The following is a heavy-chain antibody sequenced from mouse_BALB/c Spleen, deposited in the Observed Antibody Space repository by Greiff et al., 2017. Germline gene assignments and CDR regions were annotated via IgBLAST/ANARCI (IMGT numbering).Heavy chain of an antibody. CDR3: ARRDGDFYAMDY. CDR1: GFTFSDYY. CDR2: ISDGGSYT. Sequence: EVKLVESGGGLVKPGGSLKLSCAASGFTFSDYYMYWVRQTPEKRLEWVATISDGGSYTYYPDSVKGRFTISRDNAKNNLYLQMSSLKSEDTAMYYCARRDGDFYAMDYWGQGTSVTVSS. V-gene: IGHV5-4*02. J-gene: IGHJ4*01. D-gene: IGHD2-13*01.